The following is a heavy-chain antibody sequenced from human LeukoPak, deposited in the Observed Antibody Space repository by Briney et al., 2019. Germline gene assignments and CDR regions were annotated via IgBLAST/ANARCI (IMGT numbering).Heavy chain of an antibody. CDR3: ARDEDLYSTTWYLFDY. V-gene: IGHV3-23*01. D-gene: IGHD6-13*01. Sequence: GGSLRLSCEASGFTFSSYAMSWVRQAPGKGLEWVSGITSSGASSYYADSVRGRFTISRDNSKNTLYLQLNSLRADDTAVYFCARDEDLYSTTWYLFDYWGQGTLVTVSS. CDR2: ITSSGASS. CDR1: GFTFSSYA. J-gene: IGHJ4*02.